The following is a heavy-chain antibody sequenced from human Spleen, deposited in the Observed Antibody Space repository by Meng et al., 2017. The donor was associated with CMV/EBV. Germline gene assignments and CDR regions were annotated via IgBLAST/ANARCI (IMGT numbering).Heavy chain of an antibody. Sequence: ASVKVSCKASGYTFSGHYLHWVRQAPGQGLEWMGWIDPKSGGINYAQTFEDRVTMTRDKSISTAYMELTSLRPEDTAVYYCARDGEVRFLEWLTTIRGMDVWGQGTTVTVSS. D-gene: IGHD3-3*01. CDR2: IDPKSGGI. CDR3: ARDGEVRFLEWLTTIRGMDV. J-gene: IGHJ6*02. V-gene: IGHV1-2*02. CDR1: GYTFSGHY.